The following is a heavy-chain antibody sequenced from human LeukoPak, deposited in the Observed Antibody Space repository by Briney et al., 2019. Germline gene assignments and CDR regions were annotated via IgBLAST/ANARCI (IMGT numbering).Heavy chain of an antibody. J-gene: IGHJ6*02. CDR1: GGSISSSSYY. D-gene: IGHD2-2*01. V-gene: IGHV4-39*01. Sequence: SETLSLTCTVSGGSISSSSYYWGWIRQPPGKGLEWIGSIYYSGSTYYNPSLTSRVTISVDTSKNQFSLKLSSVTAADTAVYYCARRVYCSSTSCPYYYYYYGMDVWGQGTTVTVSS. CDR2: IYYSGST. CDR3: ARRVYCSSTSCPYYYYYYGMDV.